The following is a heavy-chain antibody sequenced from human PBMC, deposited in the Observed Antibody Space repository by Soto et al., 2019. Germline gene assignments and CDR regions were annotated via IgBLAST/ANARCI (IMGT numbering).Heavy chain of an antibody. D-gene: IGHD3-10*01. V-gene: IGHV1-18*01. J-gene: IGHJ4*02. CDR3: ARDLDGSGSYYTGC. CDR2: ISTYNGNT. Sequence: ASVKVSCKASGYIFITYGISWVRQAPGQGLEWMGRISTYNGNTNYAQNLQGRVTMTADTSTNTAYMELRSLRSDDTAVYYCARDLDGSGSYYTGCWGPGTLVTVSS. CDR1: GYIFITYG.